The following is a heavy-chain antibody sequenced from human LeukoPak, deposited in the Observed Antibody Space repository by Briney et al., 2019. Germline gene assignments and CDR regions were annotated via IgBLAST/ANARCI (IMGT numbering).Heavy chain of an antibody. CDR3: AKGYTAMDPGAFDI. CDR2: ISSSSSTI. CDR1: GFTFSSYS. V-gene: IGHV3-48*04. D-gene: IGHD5-18*01. J-gene: IGHJ3*02. Sequence: GGSLRLSCAASGFTFSSYSMNWVRQAPGKGLEWVSYISSSSSTIYYADSVKGRFTISRDNAKNSLYLQMNSLRTEDTALYYCAKGYTAMDPGAFDIWGQGTMVTVSS.